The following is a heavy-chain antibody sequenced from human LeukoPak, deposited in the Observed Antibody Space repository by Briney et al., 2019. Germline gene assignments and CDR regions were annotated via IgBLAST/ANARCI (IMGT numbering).Heavy chain of an antibody. Sequence: SQTLSLTCAISGDSVSSNSAAWNWIRQSPSRGLEWLGRTYYRSRWYTYYAVSVKSRISINRDTSKNQISLQLNSVTPEDTAVYYCARSTGPIDYWGQGTLVTVSS. CDR2: TYYRSRWYT. CDR3: ARSTGPIDY. V-gene: IGHV6-1*01. CDR1: GDSVSSNSAA. J-gene: IGHJ4*02. D-gene: IGHD1-1*01.